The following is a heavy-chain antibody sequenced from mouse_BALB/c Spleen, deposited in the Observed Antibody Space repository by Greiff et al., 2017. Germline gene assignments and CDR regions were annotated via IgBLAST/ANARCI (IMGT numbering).Heavy chain of an antibody. V-gene: IGHV6-6*02. CDR3: TRRGTTATYYYAMDY. CDR2: IRLKSNNYAT. Sequence: EVQVVESGGGLVQPGGSMKLSCVASGFTFSNYWMNWVRQSPEKGLEWVAEIRLKSNNYATHYAESVKGRFTISRDDSKSSVYLQMNNLRAEDTGIYYCTRRGTTATYYYAMDYWGQGTSVTVSS. J-gene: IGHJ4*01. CDR1: GFTFSNYW. D-gene: IGHD1-2*01.